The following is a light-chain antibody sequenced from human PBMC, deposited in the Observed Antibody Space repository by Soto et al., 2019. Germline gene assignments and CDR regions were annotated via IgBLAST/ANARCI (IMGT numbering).Light chain of an antibody. CDR3: QQSYRTPT. V-gene: IGKV1-39*01. CDR1: QSISGS. CDR2: GAS. J-gene: IGKJ5*01. Sequence: DIQMTQSASSLSASVRDRVTITCRASQSISGSLKWYQQKPGKAPKLVIYGASTLQRGVPSSFSGSGSGTDYTLTISSLQPEDFATYYCQQSYRTPTFGQGTRLEI.